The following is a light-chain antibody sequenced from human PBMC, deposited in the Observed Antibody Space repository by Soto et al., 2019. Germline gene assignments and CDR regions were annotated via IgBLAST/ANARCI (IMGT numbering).Light chain of an antibody. CDR3: SSYAGSDKFYV. Sequence: QSALTQPASVSGSPGQSITISCTGTSGDIGSYNRVSWYQQHPGKAPKLIIYEVTDRPSGVSNRFSGSKSGNTASLTISGLQAEDEAEYYCSSYAGSDKFYVFGTGTKLTVL. CDR2: EVT. J-gene: IGLJ1*01. V-gene: IGLV2-14*01. CDR1: SGDIGSYNR.